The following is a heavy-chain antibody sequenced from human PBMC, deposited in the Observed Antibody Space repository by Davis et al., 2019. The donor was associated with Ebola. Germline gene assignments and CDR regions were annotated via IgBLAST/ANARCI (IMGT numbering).Heavy chain of an antibody. CDR3: ARDGPGIVIFDYFDY. Sequence: GESLKISCATSGFTFNNYVMHWVRQAPGKGLEWVALISSDGSNKYYADSVKGRFTISRDSSKNKLYLQMNSLRPEDTAVYYCARDGPGIVIFDYFDYWGQGTLVTVTS. V-gene: IGHV3-30-3*01. CDR2: ISSDGSNK. D-gene: IGHD3-22*01. J-gene: IGHJ4*02. CDR1: GFTFNNYV.